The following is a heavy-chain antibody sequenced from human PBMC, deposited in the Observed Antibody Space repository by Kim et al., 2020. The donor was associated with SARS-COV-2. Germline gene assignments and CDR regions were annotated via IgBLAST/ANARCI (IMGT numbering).Heavy chain of an antibody. Sequence: GGSLRLSCGASGFTFSTYGMNWVRQAPEKGLEWVSSIGSSSSDIYYADSVKGRFTISRDNARNSLYLQMHSLRAEDTAVYYCAREVLASTYAMDVWGQGPTVPVS. V-gene: IGHV3-21*06. CDR3: AREVLASTYAMDV. D-gene: IGHD2-15*01. CDR2: IGSSSSDI. CDR1: GFTFSTYG. J-gene: IGHJ6*02.